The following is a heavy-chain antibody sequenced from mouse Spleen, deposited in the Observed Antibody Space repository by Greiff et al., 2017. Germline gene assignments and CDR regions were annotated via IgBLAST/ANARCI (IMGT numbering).Heavy chain of an antibody. V-gene: IGHV5-9*01. CDR3: AREGGYGHYFDY. D-gene: IGHD1-1*02. CDR1: GFTFSSYA. CDR2: ISSGGGNT. J-gene: IGHJ2*01. Sequence: DVMLVESGGGLVKLGGSLKLSCAASGFTFSSYAMSWVRQTPEKRLEWVATISSGGGNTYYPDSVKGRFTISRDNAKNTLYLQMSSLKSEDTAMYYCAREGGYGHYFDYWGQGTTLTVSS.